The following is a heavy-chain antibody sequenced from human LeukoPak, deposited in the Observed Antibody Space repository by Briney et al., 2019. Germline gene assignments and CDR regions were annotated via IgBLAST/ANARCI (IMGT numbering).Heavy chain of an antibody. Sequence: GGSLKLSCAASGFTFSSYAMHWVRQAPGKGLEWVAVISYDGSNKYYADSVKGRFTISRDNSKNTLYLQMNSLRAEDTAVYYCARGLYSSSRHPAFFDYWGQGTLVTVSS. CDR2: ISYDGSNK. CDR1: GFTFSSYA. D-gene: IGHD6-13*01. V-gene: IGHV3-30-3*01. J-gene: IGHJ4*02. CDR3: ARGLYSSSRHPAFFDY.